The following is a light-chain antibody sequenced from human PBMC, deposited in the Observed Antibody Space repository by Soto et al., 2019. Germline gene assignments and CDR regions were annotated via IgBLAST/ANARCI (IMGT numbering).Light chain of an antibody. CDR1: QSVNGF. Sequence: EIVMTQSPGTLSVFPGESVTLSCRASQSVNGFLDWFQHKPGQAPRLVLKRIFIRAIGVPARFSGSGSETEFTLTINSLQSEDSGVYYCLQHYAWPWTFGQGTKVEIK. J-gene: IGKJ1*01. CDR3: LQHYAWPWT. V-gene: IGKV3-15*01. CDR2: RIF.